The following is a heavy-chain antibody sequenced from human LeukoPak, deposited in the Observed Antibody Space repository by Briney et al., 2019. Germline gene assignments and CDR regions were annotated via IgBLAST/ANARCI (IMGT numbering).Heavy chain of an antibody. D-gene: IGHD6-6*01. CDR3: ARHIFEYSSTLFDY. V-gene: IGHV4-34*01. CDR2: INHSGST. J-gene: IGHJ4*02. Sequence: SETLSLTCAVYGGSFSGYYWNWICQPPGKGLEWIGEINHSGSTNYNPSLKSRVTISVDTSKNQFSLKLSSVTAADTAVYYCARHIFEYSSTLFDYWGQGTLVTVSS. CDR1: GGSFSGYY.